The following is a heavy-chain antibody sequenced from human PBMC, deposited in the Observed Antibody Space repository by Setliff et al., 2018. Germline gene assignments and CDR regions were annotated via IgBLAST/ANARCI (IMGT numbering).Heavy chain of an antibody. CDR2: IGFDGSSP. J-gene: IGHJ3*02. D-gene: IGHD1-26*01. CDR3: IRDWGEAGSTNAFDI. Sequence: GGSLRLSCEASGFAIRSYWMHWVRQAPGEGLVWVSRIGFDGSSPSYADSVKGRFTVSRDNAKNTVHLQMNSLRAEDTAVYYCIRDWGEAGSTNAFDIWGQGTVVTVSS. V-gene: IGHV3-74*01. CDR1: GFAIRSYW.